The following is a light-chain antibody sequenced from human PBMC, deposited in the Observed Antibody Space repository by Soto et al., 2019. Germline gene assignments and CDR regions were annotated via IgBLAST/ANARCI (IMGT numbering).Light chain of an antibody. V-gene: IGLV2-14*01. Sequence: QSALTQPASVSGSPGQSITISCAGTMRDVGAYNLVSWYQQHPGRAPQLIIYEVRNRPSGISFRFSGSKSGNTASLTISGLPAEDAADYYRSSYTSKNSLIFGGGTKLTVL. CDR2: EVR. CDR3: SSYTSKNSLI. J-gene: IGLJ2*01. CDR1: MRDVGAYNL.